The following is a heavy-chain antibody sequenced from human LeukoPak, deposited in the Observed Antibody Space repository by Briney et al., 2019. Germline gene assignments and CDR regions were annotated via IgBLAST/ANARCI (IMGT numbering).Heavy chain of an antibody. CDR1: GGSISSYH. J-gene: IGHJ5*02. CDR3: ARLSWRFDP. CDR2: IYTSGST. V-gene: IGHV4-4*09. Sequence: SETLSLTCSVSGGSISSYHWSWIRQPPGKGLEWIGNIYTSGSTNYNPSLKSRVTISVDTSKNQFSLKLSSVTAADTAVYYCARLSWRFDPWGQGTLVTVSS.